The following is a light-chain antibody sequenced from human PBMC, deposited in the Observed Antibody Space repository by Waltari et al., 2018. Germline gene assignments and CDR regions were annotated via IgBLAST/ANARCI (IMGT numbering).Light chain of an antibody. Sequence: QSALTQPASVSGSPGPSITIPCTGTISHCGGYNYFSFYQQHPGKAPKLMIYDVSNRPSGVSNRFSGSKSGNTASLTISGLQAEDEADYYCSSYTSSSTRVVFGGGTKLTVL. V-gene: IGLV2-14*03. J-gene: IGLJ2*01. CDR3: SSYTSSSTRVV. CDR2: DVS. CDR1: ISHCGGYNY.